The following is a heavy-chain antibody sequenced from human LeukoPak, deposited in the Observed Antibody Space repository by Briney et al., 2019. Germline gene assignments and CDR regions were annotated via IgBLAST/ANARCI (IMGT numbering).Heavy chain of an antibody. D-gene: IGHD3-9*01. Sequence: GGSLRLSCAASGFTFSSYAMSWVRQSPGKGLEWVSAVSGGGGSTYYADSVKGRFTISRDNSKNTLYLQMNSLRAEDTAVYYCAKFYDISTGYFDCWGQGTLVTVSS. V-gene: IGHV3-23*01. CDR1: GFTFSSYA. CDR2: VSGGGGST. CDR3: AKFYDISTGYFDC. J-gene: IGHJ4*02.